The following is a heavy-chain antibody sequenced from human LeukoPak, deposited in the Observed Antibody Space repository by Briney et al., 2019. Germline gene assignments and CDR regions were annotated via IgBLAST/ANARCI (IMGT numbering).Heavy chain of an antibody. Sequence: ASVKVSCKASGYTFTGYYKHWVRQAPGQGLEWMGRINPNSGDTNYAQKFQGRVTMTRDTSISTDYMELSRLRSDDTAVYYCAREGGSYYNDYWGQGTLVTVSS. CDR1: GYTFTGYY. D-gene: IGHD1-26*01. CDR3: AREGGSYYNDY. CDR2: INPNSGDT. V-gene: IGHV1-2*02. J-gene: IGHJ4*02.